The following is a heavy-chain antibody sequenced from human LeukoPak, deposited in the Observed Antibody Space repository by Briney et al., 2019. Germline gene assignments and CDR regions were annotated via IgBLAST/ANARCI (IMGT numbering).Heavy chain of an antibody. V-gene: IGHV3-9*03. CDR1: GFTFDDYA. CDR3: AKDRGIAVAGISH. Sequence: GGSLSLSCAASGFTFDDYAMHWVRQAPGKGLEGVSGISCNSGSISYADSVKGRFTISRDNAKNSLYLQMNSLRTEDMALYYCAKDRGIAVAGISHWGQGTMVTVSS. CDR2: ISCNSGSI. J-gene: IGHJ3*01. D-gene: IGHD6-19*01.